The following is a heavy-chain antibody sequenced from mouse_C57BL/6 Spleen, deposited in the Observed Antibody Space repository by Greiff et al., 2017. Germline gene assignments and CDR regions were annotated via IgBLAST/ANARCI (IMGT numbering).Heavy chain of an antibody. Sequence: QVQLKESGAELARPGASVKLSCKASGYTFTSSGISWVKQRTGQGLEWIGEIYPRSGNTYYNEKFKGKDTLTADKSSSTAYMELRILTSEDSAVDFCARAGEYYGVDYWGQGTTLTVSS. V-gene: IGHV1-81*01. CDR3: ARAGEYYGVDY. J-gene: IGHJ2*01. CDR1: GYTFTSSG. D-gene: IGHD1-1*01. CDR2: IYPRSGNT.